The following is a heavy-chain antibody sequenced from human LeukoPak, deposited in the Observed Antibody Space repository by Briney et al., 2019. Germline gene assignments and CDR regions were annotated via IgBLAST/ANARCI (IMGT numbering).Heavy chain of an antibody. CDR1: GGSISSSTYY. Sequence: PSETLSLTCTVSGGSISSSTYYWGWIRQPPGKGLEWIGNIYYSGSTYYNPSLKSRVTISADTSKNQISLKLNSVTATDTAVYYCAKDRKQCTSSSCYPAWFDPWGQGTLVTVSS. J-gene: IGHJ5*02. V-gene: IGHV4-39*07. CDR3: AKDRKQCTSSSCYPAWFDP. CDR2: IYYSGST. D-gene: IGHD2-2*01.